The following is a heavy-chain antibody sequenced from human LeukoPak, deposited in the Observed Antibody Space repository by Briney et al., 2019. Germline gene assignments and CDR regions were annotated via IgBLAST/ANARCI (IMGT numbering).Heavy chain of an antibody. CDR3: ARDRYYYDSSGYQYYFDY. Sequence: SETLSLTCTVSGGSISSYYWSWIRQPPGKGLEWIGYIYYSGSTNYNLSLKSRVTISVDTSKNQFSLKLSSVTAADTAVYYCARDRYYYDSSGYQYYFDYWGQGTLVTVSS. D-gene: IGHD3-22*01. J-gene: IGHJ4*02. V-gene: IGHV4-59*01. CDR2: IYYSGST. CDR1: GGSISSYY.